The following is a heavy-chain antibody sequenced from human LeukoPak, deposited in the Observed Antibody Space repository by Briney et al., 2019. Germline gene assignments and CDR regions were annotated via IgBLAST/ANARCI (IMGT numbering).Heavy chain of an antibody. CDR3: ARAEGYGGELDS. CDR2: IPYDGSNK. Sequence: GGSLRLSCAASGFTFSNYNMNWVRQAPGKGLEWVAVIPYDGSNKYYADSMKGRFTISRENSKNRLYLQMNSLRAEDTAVYYCARAEGYGGELDSWGQGTLVTVSS. V-gene: IGHV3-30*13. CDR1: GFTFSNYN. D-gene: IGHD4-23*01. J-gene: IGHJ4*02.